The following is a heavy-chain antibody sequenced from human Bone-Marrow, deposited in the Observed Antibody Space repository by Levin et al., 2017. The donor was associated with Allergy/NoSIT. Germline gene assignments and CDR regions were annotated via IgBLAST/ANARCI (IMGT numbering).Heavy chain of an antibody. CDR2: ISYSGST. Sequence: ASQTLSLTCTVSGGSVSSGSYYWSWIRQPPGKGLEWIGYISYSGSTNYNPSLKSRVTISVDTSRNRFSLKLSSVTAADTAVYYCARDGYSDLDSWSQGTLVTVSS. J-gene: IGHJ4*02. CDR3: ARDGYSDLDS. D-gene: IGHD6-13*01. V-gene: IGHV4-61*01. CDR1: GGSVSSGSYY.